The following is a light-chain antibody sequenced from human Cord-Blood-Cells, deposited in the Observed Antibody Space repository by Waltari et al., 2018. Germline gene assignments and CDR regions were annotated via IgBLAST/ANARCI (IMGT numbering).Light chain of an antibody. V-gene: IGKV1-5*03. CDR3: QQYNSYRT. Sequence: DIQMTQSPSTLSESVGDRVTITCRASQSISSWLAWYQQKPGKAPKLLIYKASSLESGVPSMFSGSRSGTEFTLTISSLQPDDFATYYCQQYNSYRTFGQGTKVEIK. CDR2: KAS. CDR1: QSISSW. J-gene: IGKJ1*01.